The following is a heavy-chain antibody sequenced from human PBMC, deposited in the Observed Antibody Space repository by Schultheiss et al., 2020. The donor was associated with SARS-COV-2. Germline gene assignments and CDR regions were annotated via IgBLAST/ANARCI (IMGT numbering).Heavy chain of an antibody. Sequence: SQTLSLTCTVSGGFISTYYWSWIRQPPGKGLDWIGYIYHSGSTNYNPSLKSRVTISIDTSKNQFSLKLSSVTAADTAVYYCARRLGYCPTGICKSGYYYAMDVWGQGTTVTVSS. CDR2: IYHSGST. V-gene: IGHV4-59*01. CDR3: ARRLGYCPTGICKSGYYYAMDV. J-gene: IGHJ6*02. CDR1: GGFISTYY. D-gene: IGHD2-8*01.